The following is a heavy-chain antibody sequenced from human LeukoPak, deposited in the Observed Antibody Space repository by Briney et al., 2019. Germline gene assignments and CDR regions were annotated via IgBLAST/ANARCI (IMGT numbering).Heavy chain of an antibody. J-gene: IGHJ6*02. CDR2: INPNSGGT. V-gene: IGHV1-2*02. D-gene: IGHD3-3*01. CDR1: GYTFTGYY. CDR3: ARPNVLRFLEWSHYGMDV. Sequence: ASVKVSCKASGYTFTGYYMHWVRQAPGQGLEWMGWINPNSGGTNYAQKFQGRVTMTGDTSISTAYMELSRLRSDDTAVYYCARPNVLRFLEWSHYGMDVWGQGTTVTVSS.